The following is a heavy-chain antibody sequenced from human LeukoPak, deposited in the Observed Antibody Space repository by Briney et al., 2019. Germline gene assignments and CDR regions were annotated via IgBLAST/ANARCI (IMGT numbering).Heavy chain of an antibody. CDR1: GGSIISYY. CDR2: IYYSGST. V-gene: IGHV4-59*01. Sequence: KPSETLSLTCTVSGGSIISYYWSWIRQPPGKGLEWIGNIYYSGSTNYNPSLKSRVTISVDTSKKQFSLKLNSVTAADTAVYHCAGAACSGGKCYFGYFDLWGRGTLVTVSS. J-gene: IGHJ2*01. CDR3: AGAACSGGKCYFGYFDL. D-gene: IGHD2-15*01.